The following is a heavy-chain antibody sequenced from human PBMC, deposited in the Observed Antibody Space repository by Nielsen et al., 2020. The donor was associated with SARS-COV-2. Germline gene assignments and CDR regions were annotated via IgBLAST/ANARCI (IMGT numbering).Heavy chain of an antibody. J-gene: IGHJ4*02. D-gene: IGHD4-17*01. CDR1: GFTFSSYG. CDR2: ISYDGSNK. Sequence: GGSLRLSCAASGFTFSSYGMHWVRQAPGKGLEWVAFISYDGSNKYYADSVKGRFTISRDNSKNTLYLQMNSLRAEDTAVYYCAKDGGLRYRPRGYFDYWGQGTLVTVSS. V-gene: IGHV3-30*02. CDR3: AKDGGLRYRPRGYFDY.